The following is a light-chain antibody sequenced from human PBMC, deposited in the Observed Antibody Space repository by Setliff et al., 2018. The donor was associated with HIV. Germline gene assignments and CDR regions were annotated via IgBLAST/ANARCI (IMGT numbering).Light chain of an antibody. CDR1: NIGTKR. CDR3: QVWDSRSDHEV. CDR2: DDS. Sequence: SYALTQPPSVSAAPGKTATITCGGNNIGTKRVHWYQQKPGQAPVLVVYDDSDRPSGIRERFSGSNSGNTATLTITRVEAGDEADYYCQVWDSRSDHEVFGTGTKGTV. V-gene: IGLV3-21*01. J-gene: IGLJ1*01.